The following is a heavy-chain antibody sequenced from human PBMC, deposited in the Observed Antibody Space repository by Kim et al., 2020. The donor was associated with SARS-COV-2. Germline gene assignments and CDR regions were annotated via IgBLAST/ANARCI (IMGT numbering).Heavy chain of an antibody. V-gene: IGHV3-11*01. CDR3: ARSVGRLGVVIASFDY. D-gene: IGHD2-21*01. J-gene: IGHJ4*02. Sequence: SVKSLFTITRDNAKNSLSLQMNTLGAEDTAVYYCARSVGRLGVVIASFDYWGQGTLVTVSS.